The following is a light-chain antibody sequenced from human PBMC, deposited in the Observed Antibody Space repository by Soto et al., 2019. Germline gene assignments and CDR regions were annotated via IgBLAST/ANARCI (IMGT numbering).Light chain of an antibody. J-gene: IGKJ2*01. V-gene: IGKV3-11*01. CDR1: QSVSGY. CDR2: DAT. CDR3: QQRHHWLRT. Sequence: EIVLTQSPATLSLSPGERATLSCRASQSVSGYLAWYQQKPGQAPRLLIYDATNRATGTPARFSGSGSGTDFTLTISSLEPEDFGVYYCQQRHHWLRTFGQGTKLEMK.